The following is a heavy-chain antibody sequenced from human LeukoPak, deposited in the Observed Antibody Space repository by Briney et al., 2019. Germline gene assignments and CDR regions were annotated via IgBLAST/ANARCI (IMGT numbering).Heavy chain of an antibody. CDR3: ARVVGAPLYYFDS. V-gene: IGHV3-30-3*01. CDR1: GFTSSDYN. Sequence: GGSLRLSCAASGFTSSDYNMHWVRQAPGKGLEWVAVMSYDGSSQHYADSVKGRFTISRDNSKNTLFLQMNSLRAEDTALYYCARVVGAPLYYFDSWGQGPLVTVSS. J-gene: IGHJ4*02. CDR2: MSYDGSSQ. D-gene: IGHD1-26*01.